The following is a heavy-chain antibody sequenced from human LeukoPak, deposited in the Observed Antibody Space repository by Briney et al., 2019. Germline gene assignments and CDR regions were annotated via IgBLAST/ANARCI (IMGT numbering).Heavy chain of an antibody. CDR3: ARDMTSIMGAGNFQH. J-gene: IGHJ1*01. CDR2: MNPNSGNT. Sequence: ASVKVSCKASGYTFTNYDINWVRQATGQGLEWMGWMNPNSGNTGYAQKFQGRVTMTRNTSISTAYMELSSLRSEDTAVYYCARDMTSIMGAGNFQHWGQGTLVTVSS. CDR1: GYTFTNYD. D-gene: IGHD2-8*01. V-gene: IGHV1-8*02.